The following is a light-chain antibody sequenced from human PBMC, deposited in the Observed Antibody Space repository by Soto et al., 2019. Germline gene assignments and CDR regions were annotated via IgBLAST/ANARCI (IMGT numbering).Light chain of an antibody. CDR2: AAS. CDR3: QQTNIFPYT. Sequence: DMQMTQSPSSVSASVGDRVTFTCRASQGISSWLAWYQQKPGKAPKLLIYAASTLQGAVPSRFSGRGSGTDFCLTISSLQPEDFATYYCQQTNIFPYTFGQGTKLEIK. J-gene: IGKJ2*01. CDR1: QGISSW. V-gene: IGKV1D-12*01.